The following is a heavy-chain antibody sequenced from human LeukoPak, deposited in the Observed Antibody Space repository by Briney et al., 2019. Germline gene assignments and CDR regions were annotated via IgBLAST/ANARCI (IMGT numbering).Heavy chain of an antibody. CDR1: GGSISISYYY. CDR2: ISYSGT. J-gene: IGHJ4*02. CDR3: ARLTSNPVGAIDY. V-gene: IGHV4-39*01. D-gene: IGHD1-26*01. Sequence: RSSETLSLTCTVAGGSISISYYYWGWIRQPPGRGLDWIGSISYSGTYYNPSLESPPTISVDPSKNHFSLNLRSLTAADTAVYYCARLTSNPVGAIDYWGQGTLVTVSS.